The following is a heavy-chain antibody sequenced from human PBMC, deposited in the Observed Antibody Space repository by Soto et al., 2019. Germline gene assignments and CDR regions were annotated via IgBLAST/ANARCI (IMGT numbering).Heavy chain of an antibody. D-gene: IGHD5-12*01. J-gene: IGHJ4*02. CDR2: IFVDDFDT. V-gene: IGHV5-51*01. CDR3: ARLDGYSRSWYCFDY. CDR1: GYRFSDYW. Sequence: GESLKISCKGSGYRFSDYWIGWGRQMPGKGLEWMGIIFVDDFDTRYSPSFQGQVTISVDKSTRTAYLQWNSLKASDSGMYFCARLDGYSRSWYCFDYWGQRTLVTVSS.